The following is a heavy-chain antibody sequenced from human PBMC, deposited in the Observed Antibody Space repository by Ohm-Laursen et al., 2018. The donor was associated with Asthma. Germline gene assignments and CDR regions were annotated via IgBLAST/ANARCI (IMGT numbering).Heavy chain of an antibody. Sequence: ASVKVSCKASGGTFSSYAISWVRQAPGQGLEWMGWISAYNGNTNYAQKLQGRVTMTTDTSTSTAYMELRSLRSDDTAVYYCASLGSSGWDGAFDIWGQGTMVTVSS. D-gene: IGHD6-19*01. CDR2: ISAYNGNT. J-gene: IGHJ3*02. V-gene: IGHV1-18*01. CDR1: GGTFSSYA. CDR3: ASLGSSGWDGAFDI.